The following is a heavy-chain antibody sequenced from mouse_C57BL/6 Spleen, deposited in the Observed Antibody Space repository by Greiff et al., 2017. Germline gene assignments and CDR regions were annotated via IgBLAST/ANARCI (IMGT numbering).Heavy chain of an antibody. D-gene: IGHD3-1*01. CDR3: ARSGSYYFDY. V-gene: IGHV1-82*01. J-gene: IGHJ2*01. CDR1: GYAFSSSG. CDR2: IYPGDGDT. Sequence: QVQLQQSGPELVKPGASVKISCKASGYAFSSSGMNWVKQRPGKGLEWIGRIYPGDGDTNYNGKFKGKATLTADKSSSTAYMQLSSLTSEDSAVYFCARSGSYYFDYWGQGTTLTVSS.